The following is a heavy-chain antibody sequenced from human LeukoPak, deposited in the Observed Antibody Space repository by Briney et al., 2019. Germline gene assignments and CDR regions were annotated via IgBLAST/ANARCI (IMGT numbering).Heavy chain of an antibody. D-gene: IGHD6-13*01. CDR1: GGSISSGSYY. CDR3: ARRRGGYSSSWYTN. J-gene: IGHJ4*02. CDR2: INHSGST. V-gene: IGHV4-39*07. Sequence: SETLSLTCTVSGGSISSGSYYWSWIRQPPGKGLEWIGEINHSGSTNYNPSLKSRVTISVDTSKNQFSLKLSSVTAADTAVYYCARRRGGYSSSWYTNWGQGTLVTVSS.